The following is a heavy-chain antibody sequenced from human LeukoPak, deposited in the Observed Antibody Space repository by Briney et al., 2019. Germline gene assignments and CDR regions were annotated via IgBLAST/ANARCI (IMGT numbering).Heavy chain of an antibody. J-gene: IGHJ4*02. CDR2: IYYSGST. D-gene: IGHD5-12*01. CDR1: GGSISSYY. CDR3: ARGWGNGYDLGGGDY. V-gene: IGHV4-59*01. Sequence: PSETLSLTCTVSGGSISSYYWSWIRQPPGKGLEWIGYIYYSGSTNYIPSLKSRVTISVDTSKNQFSLKLSSVTAADTAVYYCARGWGNGYDLGGGDYWGQGTLVTVSS.